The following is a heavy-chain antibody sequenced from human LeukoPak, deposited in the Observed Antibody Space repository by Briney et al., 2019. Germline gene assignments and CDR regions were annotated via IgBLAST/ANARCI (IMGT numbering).Heavy chain of an antibody. V-gene: IGHV4-39*01. CDR3: VEEWPSFDY. CDR1: GGSFSSSSYY. CDR2: IYYSGST. D-gene: IGHD3-3*01. J-gene: IGHJ4*02. Sequence: SETLSLTCTVSGGSFSSSSYYWGWLRQPPGTGLEWIGSIYYSGSTYYNPSLKSRVTISVDTSKNQFSLKLSSVTAADTAVYYCVEEWPSFDYWGQGTLVTVSS.